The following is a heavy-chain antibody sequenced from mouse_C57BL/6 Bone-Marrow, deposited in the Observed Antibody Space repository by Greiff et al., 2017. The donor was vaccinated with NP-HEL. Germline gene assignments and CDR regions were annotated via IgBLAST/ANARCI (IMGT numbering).Heavy chain of an antibody. CDR3: ARSGKGFAY. J-gene: IGHJ3*01. V-gene: IGHV1-69*01. D-gene: IGHD3-2*02. CDR1: GYTFTSYW. CDR2: IDPSDSYT. Sequence: QVQLQQPGAELVMPGASVKLSCKASGYTFTSYWMHWVKQRPGQGLEWIGEIDPSDSYTNYNQKFKGKSTLTVDKSSSTAYMQRSSLTSEDSAVYYCARSGKGFAYWGQGTLVTVSA.